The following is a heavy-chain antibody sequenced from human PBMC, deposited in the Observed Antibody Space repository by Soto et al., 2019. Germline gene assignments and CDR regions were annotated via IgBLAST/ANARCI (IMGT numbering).Heavy chain of an antibody. CDR3: TKANRYCSGANCFTFDY. J-gene: IGHJ4*02. V-gene: IGHV3-23*01. D-gene: IGHD2-15*01. Sequence: GGSLRLSCTASGVTFINYAMIWVRQAPGKGLEWVSTFSSSGGGTYYADSVKGRFTISRDNSKNTLYLQMNSLRAEDTAVYYCTKANRYCSGANCFTFDYWGLGTLVTV. CDR1: GVTFINYA. CDR2: FSSSGGGT.